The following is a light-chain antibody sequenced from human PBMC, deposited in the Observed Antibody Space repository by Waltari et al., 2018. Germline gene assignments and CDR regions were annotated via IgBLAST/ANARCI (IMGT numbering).Light chain of an antibody. CDR2: DVT. J-gene: IGLJ1*01. Sequence: QSALTQPASVLGPPGPSITISSTGPSSDIGFDNHVSWYHQHPGKAPKLMIYDVTNRPSGVSDRFSGSKSDYAASLTISGLQAEDEADYYCSSYTTSISYVFGTGTRVTVL. CDR1: SSDIGFDNH. CDR3: SSYTTSISYV. V-gene: IGLV2-14*03.